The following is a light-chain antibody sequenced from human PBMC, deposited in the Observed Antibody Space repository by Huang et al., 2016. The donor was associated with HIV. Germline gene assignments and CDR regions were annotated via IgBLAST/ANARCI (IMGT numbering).Light chain of an antibody. CDR1: PKISSW. J-gene: IGKJ1*01. V-gene: IGKV1-5*03. Sequence: DIQMTQSPSTLSAFVGDRLTTTCRDSPKISSWLAWYQQKPGKAPRLLIYKISSLESGVPSRFSGSGSGTEFTLTISSLQPDDIGTYYCQYGETFGQGSKVEVK. CDR2: KIS. CDR3: QYGET.